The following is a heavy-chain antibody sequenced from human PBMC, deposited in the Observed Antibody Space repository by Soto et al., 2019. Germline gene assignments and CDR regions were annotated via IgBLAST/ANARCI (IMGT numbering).Heavy chain of an antibody. J-gene: IGHJ5*02. CDR1: GYTFTGYY. Sequence: ASVKVPCKASGYTFTGYYMHWVRQAPGQGLEWMGWINPNSGGTNYAQKFQGRVTMTRDTSISTAYMELSRLRSDDTAVYYCARGGLGGYEGPVGWLDPWGQGTMVTVYS. CDR2: INPNSGGT. CDR3: ARGGLGGYEGPVGWLDP. V-gene: IGHV1-2*02. D-gene: IGHD5-12*01.